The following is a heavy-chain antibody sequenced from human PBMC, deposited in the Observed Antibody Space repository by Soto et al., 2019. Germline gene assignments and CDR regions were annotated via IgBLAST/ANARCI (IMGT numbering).Heavy chain of an antibody. CDR2: IVVGSGNT. D-gene: IGHD3-9*01. CDR1: GFTFTSSA. Sequence: SVKVSCKASGFTFTSSAMQWVRQARGQRLEWIGWIVVGSGNTNYAQKFQERVTITRDMSTSTAYMELSSLRSEDTAVYYCAAALGGRYFDWYLPWGQGTLVTVSS. J-gene: IGHJ5*02. CDR3: AAALGGRYFDWYLP. V-gene: IGHV1-58*02.